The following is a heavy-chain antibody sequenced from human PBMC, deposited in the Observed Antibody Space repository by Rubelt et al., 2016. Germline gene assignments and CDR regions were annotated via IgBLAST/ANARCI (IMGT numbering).Heavy chain of an antibody. CDR3: ARGLFPGIAGLCC. Sequence: QVQLQQWGAGLLKPSETLSLTCAVYGGSFSGYYWSWIRQPPGKGLEWIGEINHSGSANYNPSLKPRVTISVNTSKNQFSRKLGSVTAADTAVYYCARGLFPGIAGLCCWGQGTLVTVSS. D-gene: IGHD6-13*01. J-gene: IGHJ4*02. CDR1: GGSFSGYY. V-gene: IGHV4-34*01. CDR2: INHSGSA.